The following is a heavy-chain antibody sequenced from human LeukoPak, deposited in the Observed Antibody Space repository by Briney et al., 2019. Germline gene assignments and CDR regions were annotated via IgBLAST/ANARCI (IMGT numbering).Heavy chain of an antibody. J-gene: IGHJ5*02. CDR2: IYYSGST. D-gene: IGHD3-22*01. CDR3: ARGDYYDSSGYYYH. V-gene: IGHV4-30-4*08. Sequence: SETLSLTCTVSGGSISSSSYYWGWIRQPPGKGLEWIGFIYYSGSTSYNPSPKSRVTISLDTSKNYFSLKLTSVTAADTAMYYCARGDYYDSSGYYYHWGQGTLVTVSS. CDR1: GGSISSSSYY.